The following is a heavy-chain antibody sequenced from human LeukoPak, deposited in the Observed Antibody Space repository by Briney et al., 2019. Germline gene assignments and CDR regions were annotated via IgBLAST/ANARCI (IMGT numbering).Heavy chain of an antibody. D-gene: IGHD5-24*01. Sequence: PGGSLRLSCAASGFTVSSNYMSWVRQAPGKGLEWVSVIYSGGSTYYADSVKGRFTISRDNSKSTLYLQMNSLRAEDTAVYYCARDGRRDGYNLTYAFDYWGQGTLVTVSS. J-gene: IGHJ4*02. CDR2: IYSGGST. CDR3: ARDGRRDGYNLTYAFDY. CDR1: GFTVSSNY. V-gene: IGHV3-53*01.